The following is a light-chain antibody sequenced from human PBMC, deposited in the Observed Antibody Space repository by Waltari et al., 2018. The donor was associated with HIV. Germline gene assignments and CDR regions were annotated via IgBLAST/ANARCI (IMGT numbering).Light chain of an antibody. V-gene: IGLV1-40*01. Sequence: QSVLTQPPSVSGAPGQRVTISCPGSSSNIGAGYDEHWYQHLPGTAPKLLISGNSKRTPGVPDRFSGSKSGTSASLAITGLQAEDEADYYCQSYDSSLSGGDVVFGGGTKLTVL. J-gene: IGLJ2*01. CDR2: GNS. CDR1: SSNIGAGYD. CDR3: QSYDSSLSGGDVV.